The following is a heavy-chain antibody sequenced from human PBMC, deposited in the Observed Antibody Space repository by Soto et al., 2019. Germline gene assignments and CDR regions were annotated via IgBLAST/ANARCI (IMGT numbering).Heavy chain of an antibody. D-gene: IGHD3-3*01. CDR1: GFTFSSYA. CDR3: ARALYYDFWSGPLSD. Sequence: QVQLVESGGGAVQPGRSLRLSCAASGFTFSSYAMHWVRQAPGKGLEWVAVISYDGSNKYYADSVKGRFTISRDNSKNTLYLQMNSLRAEDTAVYYCARALYYDFWSGPLSDWGQGTLVTVSS. J-gene: IGHJ4*02. V-gene: IGHV3-30-3*01. CDR2: ISYDGSNK.